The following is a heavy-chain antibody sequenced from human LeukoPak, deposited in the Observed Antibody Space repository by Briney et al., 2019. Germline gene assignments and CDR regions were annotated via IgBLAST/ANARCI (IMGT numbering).Heavy chain of an antibody. D-gene: IGHD3-10*01. Sequence: SETLSLTCTVSGGSISSYYWSWIRQPPGKGLEWIGYIYYSGSTNYNPSLKSRVTISVDTSKNQFSLKLSSVTAADTAVYYCARFRIVSGSGSYYNFADYWSQGTLVTVSS. V-gene: IGHV4-59*01. CDR1: GGSISSYY. J-gene: IGHJ4*02. CDR2: IYYSGST. CDR3: ARFRIVSGSGSYYNFADY.